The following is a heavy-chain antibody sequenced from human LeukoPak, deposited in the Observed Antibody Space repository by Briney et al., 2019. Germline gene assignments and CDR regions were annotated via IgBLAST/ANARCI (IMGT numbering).Heavy chain of an antibody. CDR3: ARESVAAGTRWFDY. J-gene: IGHJ4*02. CDR1: GDSISDYY. V-gene: IGHV4-4*07. D-gene: IGHD6-13*01. Sequence: PSETLSLTCTVFGDSISDYYWTWIRQPAGKGLEWTGRIQISENNNYNPSLKSRVTLSLDTSKNQFSLELTSVTAADTAMYYCARESVAAGTRWFDYWGQGTLVTVSS. CDR2: IQISENN.